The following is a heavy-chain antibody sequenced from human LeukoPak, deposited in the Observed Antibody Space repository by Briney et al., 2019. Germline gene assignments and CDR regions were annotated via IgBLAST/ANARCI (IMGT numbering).Heavy chain of an antibody. CDR2: VTGSGTST. Sequence: QPGGSLRLSCAASGFTFSSYAMSWVRQAPGKGLEWVSAVTGSGTSTYYADSVKGRFTISRDKSNNTLYLQMNSLRAEDTAVYYCAKESHTAMGDFDYWGQGTLVTVSS. J-gene: IGHJ4*02. CDR1: GFTFSSYA. V-gene: IGHV3-23*01. CDR3: AKESHTAMGDFDY. D-gene: IGHD5-18*01.